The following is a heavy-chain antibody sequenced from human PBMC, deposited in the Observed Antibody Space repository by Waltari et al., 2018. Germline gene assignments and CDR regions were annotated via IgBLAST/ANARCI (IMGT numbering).Heavy chain of an antibody. V-gene: IGHV3-23*01. CDR3: MKGGWGSVVDF. J-gene: IGHJ4*02. D-gene: IGHD6-19*01. CDR2: ISGSGDRT. Sequence: EVQLLESGGGLLPHGGSLRLTCTAYDFPFNIYAMTWVRQAPGKGLEWVSTISGSGDRTYNADSVKGRFTISRDNSQNTLYLLMDSLRADDTAVYYCMKGGWGSVVDFWGQGTLVTVSS. CDR1: DFPFNIYA.